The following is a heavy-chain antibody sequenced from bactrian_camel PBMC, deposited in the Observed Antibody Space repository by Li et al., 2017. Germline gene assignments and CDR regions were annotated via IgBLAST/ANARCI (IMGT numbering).Heavy chain of an antibody. V-gene: IGHV3S53*01. CDR2: IDTTGST. Sequence: QLVESGGGLVQPGESLRLSCVASGYTLPMNMGWFRRLPGQEREGVAGIDTTGSTTYADSMKDRYTISKDNAKNTLYLEMNSLKPEDTAMYYCAASGYCWGTTWANPSRYELWGQGTQVTVS. D-gene: IGHD5*01. CDR3: AASGYCWGTTWANPSRYEL. J-gene: IGHJ4*01. CDR1: GYTLPMN.